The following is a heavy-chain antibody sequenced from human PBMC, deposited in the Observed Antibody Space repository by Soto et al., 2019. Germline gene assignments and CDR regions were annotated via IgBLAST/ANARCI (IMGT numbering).Heavy chain of an antibody. V-gene: IGHV3-7*05. J-gene: IGHJ5*02. CDR2: LDQGGGDK. Sequence: EVQLVESGGGLVQPGGSLRLSCAASEFSFSGYWMAWVRQATGKGLEWVDKLDQGGGDKHYVDSVKGRFTISRNKSNNSLYLQMNSLSAEDTAVYYCARGRNWFDPWRKGNLVTVSS. CDR1: EFSFSGYW. CDR3: ARGRNWFDP.